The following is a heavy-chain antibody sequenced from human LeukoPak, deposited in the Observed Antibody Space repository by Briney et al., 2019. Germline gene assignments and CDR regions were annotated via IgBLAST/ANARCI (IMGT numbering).Heavy chain of an antibody. D-gene: IGHD6-13*01. V-gene: IGHV4-61*02. CDR3: ARVSSSWYQDWYFDL. CDR1: GGSISSSSYY. CDR2: IETSGNT. J-gene: IGHJ2*01. Sequence: SETLSLTCTVSGGSISSSSYYWSWIRQPAGKGLEWIGRIETSGNTNYKPSLKSRVTMSVDTSKNQFSLKLSSVTAADTAVYYCARVSSSWYQDWYFDLWGRGTLVTVSS.